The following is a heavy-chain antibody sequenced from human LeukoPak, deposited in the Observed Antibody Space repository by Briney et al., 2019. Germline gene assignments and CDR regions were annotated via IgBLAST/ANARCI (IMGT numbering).Heavy chain of an antibody. CDR2: INPNSGDT. J-gene: IGHJ4*02. V-gene: IGHV1-2*02. CDR3: ARVYSIRSFDY. Sequence: ASVKVSFQASGYTFTGYYMHWVRQAPGQGLEWMGWINPNSGDTNYAQKFQGRVTMTRDTSINTAYMELTRLTSDDTAVYYCARVYSIRSFDYWGQGTLVTVSS. CDR1: GYTFTGYY. D-gene: IGHD2-15*01.